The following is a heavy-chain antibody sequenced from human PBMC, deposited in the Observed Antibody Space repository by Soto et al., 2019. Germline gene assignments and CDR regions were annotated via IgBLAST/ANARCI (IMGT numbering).Heavy chain of an antibody. Sequence: QITLNESGPTVVRPTETLTLTCRFSGFSLTTSGVGVGWIRQSPGKAPEWLALIYSDDDKRYSASLKSRLTITKDTSKNQVVLTVSDLDPTDTATYYCAHRVLRTVFGLVTTTAIYFDFWGQGTPVAVAS. CDR3: AHRVLRTVFGLVTTTAIYFDF. D-gene: IGHD3-3*01. CDR1: GFSLTTSGVG. V-gene: IGHV2-5*02. J-gene: IGHJ4*02. CDR2: IYSDDDK.